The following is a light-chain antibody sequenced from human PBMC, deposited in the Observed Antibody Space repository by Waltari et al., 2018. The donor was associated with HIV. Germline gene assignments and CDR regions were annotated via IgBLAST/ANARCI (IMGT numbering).Light chain of an antibody. CDR3: LLFFGGTRV. CDR1: SGAVTNNHS. V-gene: IGLV7-46*01. Sequence: QAAVTQEPSVTVSPGGTTLLTCRSSSGAVTNNHSAYLFQQTPGQASTTLIYDTTKRHSWTPARFSGLLRGGKAVLTLSGALSEDEAHYYCLLFFGGTRVFGGGTMVTV. J-gene: IGLJ2*01. CDR2: DTT.